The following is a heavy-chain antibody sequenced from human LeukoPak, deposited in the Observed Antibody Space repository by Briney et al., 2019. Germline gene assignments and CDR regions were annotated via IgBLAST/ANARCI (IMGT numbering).Heavy chain of an antibody. CDR2: INPSGGST. D-gene: IGHD5-18*01. CDR3: AREQGDTAMVLYYFDY. CDR1: GYTFTSYY. Sequence: GASVKVSCKASGYTFTSYYMHWVRQAPGQGLEWMGIINPSGGSTSYAQKFQGRVTMTRDTSTSTVYMELSSLRSEDTAVYYCAREQGDTAMVLYYFDYWGQGILVTVSS. V-gene: IGHV1-46*01. J-gene: IGHJ4*02.